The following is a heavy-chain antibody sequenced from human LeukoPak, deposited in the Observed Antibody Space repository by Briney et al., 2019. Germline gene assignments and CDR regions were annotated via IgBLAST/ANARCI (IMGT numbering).Heavy chain of an antibody. V-gene: IGHV4-4*07. D-gene: IGHD6-13*01. CDR3: ARGGATYSSSWYGNWFDP. J-gene: IGHJ5*02. Sequence: SETLSLTCTVSGGSISSYYWSWIRQPAGKGLEWIGRIYTSGSTNYNPSLKSRVTMSVDTSKNQFSLKLSSVTAADTAVYYCARGGATYSSSWYGNWFDPWGQGTLVTVSS. CDR1: GGSISSYY. CDR2: IYTSGST.